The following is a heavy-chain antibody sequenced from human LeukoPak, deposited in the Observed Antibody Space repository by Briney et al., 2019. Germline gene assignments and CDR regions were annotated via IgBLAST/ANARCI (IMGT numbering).Heavy chain of an antibody. CDR3: ARKVAAPDY. Sequence: GGSLRLSCAASGFTFNTYGMSWVRQAPGKGLEWVSGISGGGVSTYYADSVRGRFTISRDNSKNTLYLQMNSLRAEDTAVYYCARKVAAPDYWGQGTLVTVSS. CDR1: GFTFNTYG. V-gene: IGHV3-23*01. D-gene: IGHD6-19*01. J-gene: IGHJ4*02. CDR2: ISGGGVST.